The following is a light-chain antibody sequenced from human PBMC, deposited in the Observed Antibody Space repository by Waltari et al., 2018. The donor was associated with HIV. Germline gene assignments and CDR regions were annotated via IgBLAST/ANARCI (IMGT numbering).Light chain of an antibody. J-gene: IGLJ3*02. CDR3: STWDDSLNGRV. V-gene: IGLV1-44*01. CDR2: SDN. CDR1: SSNIGSRS. Sequence: QSVLTQPPSASGPPGQWVTISCSGSSSNIGSRSVHWYQQLPGTAPKLLIYSDNQRPAGVPDRLSGSKSGTSASLAISGIQSEDEADYYCSTWDDSLNGRVFGGGTKLTVL.